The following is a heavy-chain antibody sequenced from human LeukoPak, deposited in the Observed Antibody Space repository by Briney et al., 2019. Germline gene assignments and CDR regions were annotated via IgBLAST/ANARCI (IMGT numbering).Heavy chain of an antibody. CDR2: IYTSGST. D-gene: IGHD2-2*01. Sequence: PSETLSLTCTVSGGSISSGSYYWSWIRQPAGKGLEWIGRIYTSGSTNYNPSLKSRVTISVDTSKNQFSLKLSSVTAADTAVYYCARASFDILGYCSSTSCYGAFDIWGQGTMVTVSS. CDR3: ARASFDILGYCSSTSCYGAFDI. CDR1: GGSISSGSYY. J-gene: IGHJ3*02. V-gene: IGHV4-61*02.